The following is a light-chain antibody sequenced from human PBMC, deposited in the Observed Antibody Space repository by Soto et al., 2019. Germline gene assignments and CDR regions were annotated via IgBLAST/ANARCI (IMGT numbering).Light chain of an antibody. J-gene: IGLJ1*01. Sequence: QSALTQPASVSGSPGQSITISCTGTSSDVGGYNYVSWYQHHPGKAPKLMIYEVSNRPSGVSNRFSGSKSGNTASLTISGLQAEYEADYYCSSYRDTHTPVFAIGTKVTVI. CDR2: EVS. CDR3: SSYRDTHTPV. V-gene: IGLV2-14*01. CDR1: SSDVGGYNY.